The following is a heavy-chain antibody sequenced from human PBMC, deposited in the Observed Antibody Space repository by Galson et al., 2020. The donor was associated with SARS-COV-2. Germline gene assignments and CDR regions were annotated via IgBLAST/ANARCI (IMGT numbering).Heavy chain of an antibody. CDR3: AGGWKMVSRSEYYYGLDV. J-gene: IGHJ6*02. D-gene: IGHD2-21*01. Sequence: SETLSLTCAVSGGSISSNNYWSCVRHPPGKGLEWTGAIYHSGTTNYNPSLKSRVTVSLDTSRNQFSLKLTSVTAADTALYYCAGGWKMVSRSEYYYGLDVWGQGTTVTVSS. CDR1: GGSISSNNY. V-gene: IGHV4-4*02. CDR2: IYHSGTT.